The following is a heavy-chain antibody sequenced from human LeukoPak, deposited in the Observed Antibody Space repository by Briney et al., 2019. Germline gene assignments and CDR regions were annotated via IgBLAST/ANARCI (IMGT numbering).Heavy chain of an antibody. D-gene: IGHD6-19*01. CDR1: GYTFTGYY. V-gene: IGHV1-2*06. Sequence: ASVKVSCKASGYTFTGYYMHWVRQAPGQGLEWMGRINPNSGGTKYVQKFQGRVTMTRDTSISTAYMELTRMTSDDTAIYYCARASPIAVSGTYDYWGQGTLVTVSS. J-gene: IGHJ4*02. CDR2: INPNSGGT. CDR3: ARASPIAVSGTYDY.